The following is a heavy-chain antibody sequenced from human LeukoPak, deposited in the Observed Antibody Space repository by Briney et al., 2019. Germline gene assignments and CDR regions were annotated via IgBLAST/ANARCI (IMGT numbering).Heavy chain of an antibody. Sequence: PGGSLRLSCAASGFTFSSYWMSWVRQAPGKGLEWVANIKQDGSEKYYVDSVKGRFTISRDNAKNSLYLQMNSLRAEDTAVYYCARLIVVVITTRPYGKDVWGQGTTVTVSS. CDR2: IKQDGSEK. D-gene: IGHD3-22*01. J-gene: IGHJ6*02. V-gene: IGHV3-7*01. CDR1: GFTFSSYW. CDR3: ARLIVVVITTRPYGKDV.